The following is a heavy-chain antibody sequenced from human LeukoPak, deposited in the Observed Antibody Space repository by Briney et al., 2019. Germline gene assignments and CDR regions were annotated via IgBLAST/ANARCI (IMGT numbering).Heavy chain of an antibody. CDR2: IYYSGST. CDR3: ARGSGAFDY. Sequence: SETLSLTCTVSGGSVSSYYWSWIRQPPGKGLEWIGYIYYSGSTNYSPSLKSRVTMSVDTSKKQFSLKVTSVTAADTAVYYCARGSGAFDYWGQGTLVTVSS. J-gene: IGHJ4*02. CDR1: GGSVSSYY. V-gene: IGHV4-59*02.